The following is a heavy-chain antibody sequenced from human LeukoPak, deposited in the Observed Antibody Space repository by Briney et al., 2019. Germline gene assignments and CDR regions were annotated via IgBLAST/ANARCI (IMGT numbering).Heavy chain of an antibody. CDR2: ISSSGSAI. CDR3: ATGSYGGCFFDF. Sequence: PGGSLRLSCAASGFTFSSYEMSWVRQAPGKGLGWVSYISSSGSAIYSAASVRGRSTLSRDNAKNTLYLQMNSLRGDDTAVYYCATGSYGGCFFDFWGQGTLVTVSS. V-gene: IGHV3-48*03. J-gene: IGHJ4*02. D-gene: IGHD2-15*01. CDR1: GFTFSSYE.